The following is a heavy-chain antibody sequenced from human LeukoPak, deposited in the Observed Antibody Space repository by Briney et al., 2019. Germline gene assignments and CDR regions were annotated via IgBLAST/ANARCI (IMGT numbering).Heavy chain of an antibody. CDR3: AILGYCSSTSCYGAAPNAFDI. Sequence: SETLSLTCAVYGGSFSGYYWSWIRQPPGKGLEWIGEINHSGSTNYNPSLKSRVTISVDTSKNQFSLKLSSVTAADTAVYYCAILGYCSSTSCYGAAPNAFDIWGQGTMVTVSS. CDR1: GGSFSGYY. D-gene: IGHD2-2*01. V-gene: IGHV4-34*01. J-gene: IGHJ3*02. CDR2: INHSGST.